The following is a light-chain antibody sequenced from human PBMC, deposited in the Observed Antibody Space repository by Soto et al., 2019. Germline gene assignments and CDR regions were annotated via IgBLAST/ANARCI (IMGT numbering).Light chain of an antibody. CDR2: GAS. CDR3: QQYGRSLVT. Sequence: EIVLTQSPGTLSLSPGERATLSCRASQSVNSNHLAWYQQRPGQAPRLLIYGASIRATGIPDRFSGSGSGTAFTLTISRLEPEDFAVFYCQQYGRSLVTFAQGTRLEIK. V-gene: IGKV3-20*01. J-gene: IGKJ5*01. CDR1: QSVNSNH.